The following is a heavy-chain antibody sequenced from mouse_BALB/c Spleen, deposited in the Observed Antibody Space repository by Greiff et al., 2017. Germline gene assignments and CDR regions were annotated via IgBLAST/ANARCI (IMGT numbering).Heavy chain of an antibody. CDR2: IDPANGNT. D-gene: IGHD2-10*02. J-gene: IGHJ2*01. CDR1: GFNIKDTY. V-gene: IGHV14-3*02. CDR3: ARKKYGNLFDY. Sequence: VKLMESGAELVKPGASVKLSCTASGFNIKDTYMHWVKQRPEQGLEWIGRIDPANGNTKYDPKFQGKATITADTSSNTAYLQLSSLTSEDTAVYYCARKKYGNLFDYWGQGTTLTVSS.